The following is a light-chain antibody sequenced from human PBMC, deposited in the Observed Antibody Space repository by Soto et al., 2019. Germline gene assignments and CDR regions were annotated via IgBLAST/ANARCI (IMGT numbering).Light chain of an antibody. J-gene: IGLJ1*01. Sequence: QSALTQPVSVSGSPGQSITMSCTGTSSDVGAYNYVYWYRQHPGKAPKLNIYDVSNRPSGVSNRFSGSKSGNTASLIISGLQAEDEADYYCTSYTSSSGYVFGTGTKLTVL. CDR1: SSDVGAYNY. CDR3: TSYTSSSGYV. V-gene: IGLV2-14*01. CDR2: DVS.